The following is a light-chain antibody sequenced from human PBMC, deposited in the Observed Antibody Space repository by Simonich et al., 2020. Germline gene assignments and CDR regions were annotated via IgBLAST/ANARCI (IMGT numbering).Light chain of an antibody. CDR2: EDN. CDR3: QSYDSSNHRV. CDR1: SGSIASNY. J-gene: IGLJ3*02. Sequence: NFMLTQPHSVSESPGKTVTISCTRSSGSIASNYVQWYQQRPGSAPTTVIYEDNQRPSEVPDRFSGSIDSSSNSASLTISGLKTEDEADYYCQSYDSSNHRVFGGGTKLTVL. V-gene: IGLV6-57*03.